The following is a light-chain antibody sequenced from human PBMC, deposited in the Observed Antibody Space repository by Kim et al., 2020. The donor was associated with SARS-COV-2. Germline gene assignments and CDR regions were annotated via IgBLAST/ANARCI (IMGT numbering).Light chain of an antibody. CDR1: QSVSSN. V-gene: IGKV3-15*01. J-gene: IGKJ1*01. Sequence: PGERATLSCRASQSVSSNLAWYQQKPGHAPRLLIYGASTRATGIPARFSGSGSGTEFTLTISSLQSEDFAVYYCQQYNNWPPGKTFGQGTKVDIK. CDR2: GAS. CDR3: QQYNNWPPGKT.